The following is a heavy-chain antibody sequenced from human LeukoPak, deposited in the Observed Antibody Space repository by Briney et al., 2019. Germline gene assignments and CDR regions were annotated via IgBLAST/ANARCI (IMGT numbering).Heavy chain of an antibody. Sequence: GASVKVSCRASGYTFTSYGISWVRQAPGQGLEWMGWISAYNGNTNYAQKLQGRVTMTTDTSTSTSYMELRSLRSDDTAVYYCARGGYYYDSSGYSDYWGQGTLVTVSS. CDR1: GYTFTSYG. CDR2: ISAYNGNT. V-gene: IGHV1-18*01. J-gene: IGHJ4*02. CDR3: ARGGYYYDSSGYSDY. D-gene: IGHD3-22*01.